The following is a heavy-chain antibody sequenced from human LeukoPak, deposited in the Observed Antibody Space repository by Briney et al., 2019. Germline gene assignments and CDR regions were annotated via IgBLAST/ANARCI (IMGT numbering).Heavy chain of an antibody. Sequence: GASVKVSCKASGYTFTSYGISWVRQAPGQGLEWMGWXXXXNGNTNYXQKLQGRVTMTTDTSTSTAYMELRSLRSDDTAVCYCXXDGGYCSSTSXYXYWFDPWGQGTLVTVSS. CDR2: XXXXNGNT. J-gene: IGHJ5*02. CDR1: GYTFTSYG. D-gene: IGHD2-2*02. V-gene: IGHV1-18*01. CDR3: XXDGGYCSSTSXYXYWFDP.